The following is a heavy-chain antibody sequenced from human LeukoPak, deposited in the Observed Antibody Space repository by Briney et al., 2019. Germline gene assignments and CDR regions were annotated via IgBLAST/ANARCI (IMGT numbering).Heavy chain of an antibody. CDR3: ARGTVPYCSGGSCYVSNYGNWFDP. D-gene: IGHD2-15*01. CDR1: GYTFTSYD. Sequence: ASVKVSCKASGYTFTSYDINWVRQAPGQGLEWMGWMNPNSGNTGYAQKFQGRVTMTRNTSISTAYMELSSLRSEGTAVYYCARGTVPYCSGGSCYVSNYGNWFDPWGQGTLVTVSS. J-gene: IGHJ5*02. CDR2: MNPNSGNT. V-gene: IGHV1-8*01.